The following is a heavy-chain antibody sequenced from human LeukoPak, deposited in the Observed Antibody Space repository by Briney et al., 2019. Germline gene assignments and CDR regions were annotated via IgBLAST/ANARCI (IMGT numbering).Heavy chain of an antibody. CDR1: GFTVSSNY. D-gene: IGHD6-19*01. Sequence: GGSLRLSCAASGFTVSSNYMSWVRQAPGKGLEWVSAISGSGGSTYYADSVKGRFTISRDNSKNTLYLQMNSLRAEDTAVYYCAYIVAVAGTRVDYWGQGTLVTVSS. V-gene: IGHV3-23*01. CDR2: ISGSGGST. CDR3: AYIVAVAGTRVDY. J-gene: IGHJ4*02.